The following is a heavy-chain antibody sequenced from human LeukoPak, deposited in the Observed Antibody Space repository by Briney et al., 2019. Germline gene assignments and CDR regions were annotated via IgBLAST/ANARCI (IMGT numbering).Heavy chain of an antibody. V-gene: IGHV4-34*01. Sequence: SETLSLTCAVYGGSFSGYYWSWIRQPPGKGLEWIGEINHSGSTNYNPSLKSRVTISVDTSKNQFSLKLSSATAADTAVYYCATYGSGRADYWGQGTLVTVSS. CDR1: GGSFSGYY. CDR2: INHSGST. J-gene: IGHJ4*02. CDR3: ATYGSGRADY. D-gene: IGHD3-10*01.